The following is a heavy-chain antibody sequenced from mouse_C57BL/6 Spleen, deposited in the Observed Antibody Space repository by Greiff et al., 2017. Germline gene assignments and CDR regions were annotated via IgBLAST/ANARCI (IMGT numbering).Heavy chain of an antibody. J-gene: IGHJ4*01. D-gene: IGHD2-5*01. CDR1: GYTFTSYW. CDR2: INPSNGGT. Sequence: LVESGTELVKPGASVKLSCKASGYTFTSYWMHWVKQRPGQGLEWIGNINPSNGGTNYNEKFKSKATLTVDKSSSTAYMQLSSLTSEDSAVYYCARERSNYVDYYAMDYWGQGTSVTVSS. V-gene: IGHV1-53*01. CDR3: ARERSNYVDYYAMDY.